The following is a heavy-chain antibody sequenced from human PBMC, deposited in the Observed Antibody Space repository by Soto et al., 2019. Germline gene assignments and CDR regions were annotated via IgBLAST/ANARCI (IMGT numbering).Heavy chain of an antibody. J-gene: IGHJ4*02. CDR2: IWYDGSEK. CDR3: ARGCSFYNSGSYGGFEY. D-gene: IGHD6-19*01. CDR1: GFSFSTYG. V-gene: IGHV3-33*01. Sequence: QVQLVESGGGVVQPGRSLRLSCAASGFSFSTYGMHWVRQAPGKGLEWLAVIWYDGSEKYYADSAKGRFTISRDNPNNTLHLRVNMLRDEDKGVYYCARGCSFYNSGSYGGFEYWGQDALVTVSS.